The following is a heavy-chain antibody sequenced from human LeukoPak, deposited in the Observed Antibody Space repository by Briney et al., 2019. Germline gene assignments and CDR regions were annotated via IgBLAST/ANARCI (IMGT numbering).Heavy chain of an antibody. CDR2: IWYDGSNK. J-gene: IGHJ4*02. Sequence: GGSLRLSCAASGFTFSSYGMHWVRQAPGKGLEWVAVIWYDGSNKYYADSVKGRFTISRDNSKNTLYLQMNSLRAEDTAVYFCARDQGPDYAPVGSATHAYWGQGTLVAVSS. D-gene: IGHD4/OR15-4a*01. CDR3: ARDQGPDYAPVGSATHAY. V-gene: IGHV3-33*01. CDR1: GFTFSSYG.